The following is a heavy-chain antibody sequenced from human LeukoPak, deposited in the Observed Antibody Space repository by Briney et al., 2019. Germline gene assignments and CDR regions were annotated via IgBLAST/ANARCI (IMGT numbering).Heavy chain of an antibody. V-gene: IGHV4-59*08. CDR1: GGSISSYY. D-gene: IGHD2/OR15-2a*01. CDR2: ISDIGSI. J-gene: IGHJ4*02. CDR3: AGHHPRNTVDF. Sequence: SETLSLTCTVSGGSISSYYWSWIRQPPGKGLEWIANISDIGSINYNPSLKSRVTISLDTSKNQFSLKLSSVTAADTAVYYCAGHHPRNTVDFWGQGTLVTVSS.